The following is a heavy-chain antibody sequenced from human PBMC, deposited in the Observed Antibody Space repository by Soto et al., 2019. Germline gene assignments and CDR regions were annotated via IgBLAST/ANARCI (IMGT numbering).Heavy chain of an antibody. V-gene: IGHV3-23*01. CDR3: AKGKISTTTYTSFDS. Sequence: LRLSCAASGFTFSTYAMTWVRQAPGKGLEWVSIISSSGDATYYVDSVKGRFTISRDNSRNTLNLQMNSLRAEDTAVYYCAKGKISTTTYTSFDSWGQGTLVTVSS. J-gene: IGHJ5*01. D-gene: IGHD1-26*01. CDR1: GFTFSTYA. CDR2: ISSSGDAT.